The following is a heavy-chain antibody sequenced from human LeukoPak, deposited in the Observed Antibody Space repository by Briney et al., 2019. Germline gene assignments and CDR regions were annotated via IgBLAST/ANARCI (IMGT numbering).Heavy chain of an antibody. CDR2: LNTDGSST. CDR3: ARGCYDSNDSNRSNWFEP. CDR1: GFTFSSHW. D-gene: IGHD3-22*01. V-gene: IGHV3-74*01. J-gene: IGHJ5*02. Sequence: QPGGSLRLSCAASGFTFSSHWMHWVRQAPGKGLVWVSRLNTDGSSTVYADSVKGRFTISRDNAKNTLYLQMNSLRAEDTAVYYCARGCYDSNDSNRSNWFEPWGQGTLVTVSS.